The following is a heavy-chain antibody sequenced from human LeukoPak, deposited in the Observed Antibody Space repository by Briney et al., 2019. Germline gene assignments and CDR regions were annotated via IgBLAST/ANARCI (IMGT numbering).Heavy chain of an antibody. V-gene: IGHV3-21*01. Sequence: GGSLRLPCAASGFTFSSYSMNWVRHPPGKGREWVSSISSSSSYIYYAASVKGRFTSSRDNAKNSLYLQMNSLRAEDTAVYYCARVGDKYYYDSSGYSYYYGMDVWGQGTTVTVSS. CDR2: ISSSSSYI. CDR3: ARVGDKYYYDSSGYSYYYGMDV. D-gene: IGHD3-22*01. J-gene: IGHJ6*02. CDR1: GFTFSSYS.